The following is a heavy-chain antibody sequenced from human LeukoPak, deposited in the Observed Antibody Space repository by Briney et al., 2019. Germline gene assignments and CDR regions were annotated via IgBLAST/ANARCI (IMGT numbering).Heavy chain of an antibody. J-gene: IGHJ5*02. CDR1: GGSISSGDYY. CDR2: IYYSGST. CDR3: ARDGNWGFGWFDP. Sequence: SQTLSLTCTVSGGSISSGDYYWSWIRQPPGKGLEWIGYIYYSGSTYYNPSLKGRVTISVDTSKNQFSLKLSSVTAADTAVYYCARDGNWGFGWFDPWGQGTPVTVSS. D-gene: IGHD7-27*01. V-gene: IGHV4-30-4*08.